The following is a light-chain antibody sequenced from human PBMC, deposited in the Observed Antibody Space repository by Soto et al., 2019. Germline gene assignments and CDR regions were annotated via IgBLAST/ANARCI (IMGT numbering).Light chain of an antibody. V-gene: IGKV3-20*01. CDR1: QSVSSTY. CDR3: QHFGTSPPYT. Sequence: EIGLTQSPGTLSLSPGGRATLSCRASQSVSSTYLIWYQQKPGQAPRLLIYGASSRATGVPDRFSGGGSGTDFTLTISRLEPEDFVVYCCQHFGTSPPYTLGQGTRLEIK. J-gene: IGKJ5*01. CDR2: GAS.